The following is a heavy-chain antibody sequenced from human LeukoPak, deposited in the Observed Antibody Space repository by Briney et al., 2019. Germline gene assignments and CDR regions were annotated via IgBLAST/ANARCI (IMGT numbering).Heavy chain of an antibody. CDR2: INPNSGGT. D-gene: IGHD3-10*01. CDR1: GYTFTGYY. CDR3: ARDQNYYGSGSYYNTDY. Sequence: ASVKVSCKASGYTFTGYYMHWVRQAPGQGLEWMGWINPNSGGTYYAQRFQGRVTMTRDTSINTAYMELSRLRSDDTAVYYCARDQNYYGSGSYYNTDYWGQGTLVTVSS. V-gene: IGHV1-2*02. J-gene: IGHJ4*02.